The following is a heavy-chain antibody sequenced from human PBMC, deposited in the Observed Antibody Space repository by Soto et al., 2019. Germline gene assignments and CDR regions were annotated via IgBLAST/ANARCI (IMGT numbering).Heavy chain of an antibody. J-gene: IGHJ3*02. V-gene: IGHV3-23*01. CDR3: AKPLYSSGWYWDAFDI. Sequence: GGSLRLSCAASGFTFSSYAMSWVRQAPGKGLGWVSAISGSGGSTYYADSAKGRFTISRDNSKNTLYLQMNSLRAEDTAVYYCAKPLYSSGWYWDAFDIWGQGTMVTVSS. CDR1: GFTFSSYA. CDR2: ISGSGGST. D-gene: IGHD6-19*01.